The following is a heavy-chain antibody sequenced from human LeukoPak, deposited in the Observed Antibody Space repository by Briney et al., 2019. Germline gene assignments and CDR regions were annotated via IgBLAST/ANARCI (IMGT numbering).Heavy chain of an antibody. CDR1: GYTFTSYG. D-gene: IGHD1-14*01. Sequence: GASVKVSCKASGYTFTSYGISWVRQAPGQGLEWMGWISAYNGNTNYAQKLQGRVTMTTDTSTSTAYMELRSLRSDDTAVYYCARDPGTGTTFPDYMDVWGKGTTVTVSS. V-gene: IGHV1-18*01. CDR2: ISAYNGNT. J-gene: IGHJ6*03. CDR3: ARDPGTGTTFPDYMDV.